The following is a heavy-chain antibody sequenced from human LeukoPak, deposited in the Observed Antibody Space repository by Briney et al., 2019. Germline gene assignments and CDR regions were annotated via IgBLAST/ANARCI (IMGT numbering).Heavy chain of an antibody. CDR1: GGSISSYY. CDR3: ARGSSSSWYFWVDP. J-gene: IGHJ5*02. CDR2: IYYSGST. D-gene: IGHD6-13*01. Sequence: PSETLSLTCTVSGGSISSYYWSWIRQPPGKGLEWIGYIYYSGSTNYNPPLKSRVTISVDTSKNQFSLKLSSVTAADTAVYYCARGSSSSWYFWVDPWGQGTLVTVSS. V-gene: IGHV4-59*01.